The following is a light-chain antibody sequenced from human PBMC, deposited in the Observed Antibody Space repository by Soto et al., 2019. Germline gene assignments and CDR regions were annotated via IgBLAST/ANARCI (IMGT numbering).Light chain of an antibody. V-gene: IGKV1-17*01. J-gene: IGKJ4*01. CDR3: VQHYSYPLT. Sequence: DIQMTQSPSSLSASVGERVTIPCRASQTITNYLNWYQQKPGKAPKLLIYAASSLQSGVPSRFSGSGSGTDFTLTVSSLQPEDFATYYCVQHYSYPLTFGGGTK. CDR2: AAS. CDR1: QTITNY.